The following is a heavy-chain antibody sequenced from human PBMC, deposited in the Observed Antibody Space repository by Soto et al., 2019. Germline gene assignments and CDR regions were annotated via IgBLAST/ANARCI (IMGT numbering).Heavy chain of an antibody. Sequence: EVQLVESGGGLVQPGGSLRLSCVASGFTVSSNYMSWVRQAPGKGLEGVSVIYSGGSTYYADSVKGRLTIPRDNSKNTLYLQMNSLRAEDTAVYYCARDTGSGWYVFDYWGQGTLVTVSS. CDR1: GFTVSSNY. CDR2: IYSGGST. V-gene: IGHV3-66*01. J-gene: IGHJ4*02. D-gene: IGHD6-19*01. CDR3: ARDTGSGWYVFDY.